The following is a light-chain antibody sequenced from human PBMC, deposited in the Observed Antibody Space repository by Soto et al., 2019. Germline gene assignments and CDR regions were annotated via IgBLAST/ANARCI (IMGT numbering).Light chain of an antibody. V-gene: IGKV1-5*03. CDR3: QQYSDYSRT. CDR1: QSISSW. Sequence: DIQMTQSPSTLSASVGDRVTITCRASQSISSWLAWYQQKPGKAPKLLIYKASSLESGVPSRFSGSGSGTEFTLTISSLQPDDFATYFCQQYSDYSRTFGQGTKV. J-gene: IGKJ1*01. CDR2: KAS.